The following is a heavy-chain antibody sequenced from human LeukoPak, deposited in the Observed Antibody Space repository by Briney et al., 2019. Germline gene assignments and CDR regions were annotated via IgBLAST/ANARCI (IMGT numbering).Heavy chain of an antibody. J-gene: IGHJ4*02. D-gene: IGHD1-7*01. CDR3: ARALEGTTGRFDY. V-gene: IGHV4-59*08. CDR2: IYHSGSI. Sequence: SETLSLTCTVSGGSISSYYWSWIRQPPGKGLEWIGNIYHSGSISYNPSLKSRVTISVDTSKNQFSLKLTSVTAADTAVYYCARALEGTTGRFDYWGQGTLVTVSS. CDR1: GGSISSYY.